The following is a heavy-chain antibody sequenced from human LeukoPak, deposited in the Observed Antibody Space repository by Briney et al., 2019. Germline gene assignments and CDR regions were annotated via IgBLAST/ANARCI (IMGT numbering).Heavy chain of an antibody. CDR3: ARDPDYYGSGSYPNWFDP. J-gene: IGHJ5*02. CDR2: IYTSGST. D-gene: IGHD3-10*01. CDR1: GGSISSYY. Sequence: SETLSLTCTVSGGSISSYYWSWIRQPAGKGLEWIGRIYTSGSTNYNPFLKSRVTMSVDTSKNQFSLKLSSVTAADTAVYYCARDPDYYGSGSYPNWFDPWGQGTLVTVSS. V-gene: IGHV4-4*07.